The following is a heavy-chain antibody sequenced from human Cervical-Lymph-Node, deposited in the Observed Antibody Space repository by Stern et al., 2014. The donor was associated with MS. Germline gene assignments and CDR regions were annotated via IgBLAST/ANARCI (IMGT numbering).Heavy chain of an antibody. CDR3: AENMDV. J-gene: IGHJ6*02. V-gene: IGHV1-2*02. CDR1: GFTFSNYY. CDR2: ISPKNGDT. Sequence: VQLVESGAEVKKPGASVQVSCKPSGFTFSNYYVHWLRQAPGQRPEWMGRISPKNGDTNYSPKFQGRVTMTRDTSVSLVSLEVARLRLDDTAIYYGAENMDVWGQGTTVTVSS.